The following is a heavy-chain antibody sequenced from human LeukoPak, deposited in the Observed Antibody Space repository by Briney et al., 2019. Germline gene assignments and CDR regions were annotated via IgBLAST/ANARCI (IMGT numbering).Heavy chain of an antibody. CDR2: INQDRSAE. V-gene: IGHV3-7*01. Sequence: GESLRLSCAASGLNLGSSWMTWVRQTPDKGLEWVASINQDRSAEYYVDSVRGRFTISRENAKNSVYLQMNSLRAEDSAVYYCARDRGPNCLDYWGQGALVTVSS. J-gene: IGHJ4*02. CDR1: GLNLGSSW. CDR3: ARDRGPNCLDY. D-gene: IGHD1-1*01.